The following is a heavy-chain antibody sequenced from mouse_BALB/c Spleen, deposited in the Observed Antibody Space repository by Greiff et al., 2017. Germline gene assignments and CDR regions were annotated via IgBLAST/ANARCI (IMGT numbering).Heavy chain of an antibody. V-gene: IGHV10-1*02. Sequence: EVKLMESGGGLVQPKGSLKLSCAASGYTFNTYAMNWVRQAPGQGLEWVARIRSKSNNYATYYADSGKDRFTISRDDSQSMLYLQMNNLKTEDTAMYYCVRQNYDILAMDYWGQGTSVTVSS. J-gene: IGHJ4*01. CDR3: VRQNYDILAMDY. D-gene: IGHD2-4*01. CDR2: IRSKSNNYAT. CDR1: GYTFNTYA.